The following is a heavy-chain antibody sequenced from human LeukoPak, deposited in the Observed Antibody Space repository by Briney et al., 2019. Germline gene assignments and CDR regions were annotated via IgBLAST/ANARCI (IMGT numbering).Heavy chain of an antibody. V-gene: IGHV3-49*04. D-gene: IGHD7-27*01. CDR1: GFTFGDYA. CDR2: IRSKAYGGTT. Sequence: PGGSLRLSCTASGFTFGDYAMGWVRQAPGKGLEWVGFIRSKAYGGTTEYAASVKGRFTISRDDSKSIAYLQMNSLKTEDTAVYYCTRDRRGAGDAFDYWGQGTLVTVSS. J-gene: IGHJ4*02. CDR3: TRDRRGAGDAFDY.